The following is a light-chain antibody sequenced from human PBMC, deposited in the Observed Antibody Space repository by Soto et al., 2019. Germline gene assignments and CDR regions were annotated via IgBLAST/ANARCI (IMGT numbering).Light chain of an antibody. V-gene: IGKV3D-15*01. CDR1: QSVSSN. CDR2: GAS. Sequence: EIVMTQSPAPLSVSPGERATLSCRASQSVSSNLAWYQQKPGQAPRLLIYGASTRAPGIPARFSGSGSGTECTLTISSLQSEDFAVEYCQQYNKWPLTFGGGTKVEIK. J-gene: IGKJ4*01. CDR3: QQYNKWPLT.